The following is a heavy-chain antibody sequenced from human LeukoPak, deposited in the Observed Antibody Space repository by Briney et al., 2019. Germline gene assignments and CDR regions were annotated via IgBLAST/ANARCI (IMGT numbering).Heavy chain of an antibody. CDR3: ASGRDIVATI. CDR2: ISSSSSYI. J-gene: IGHJ4*02. CDR1: GFTFSSYG. D-gene: IGHD5-12*01. Sequence: GGSLRLSCAASGFTFSSYGMNWVRQAPGKGLEWVSSISSSSSYIYYADSVKGRFTISRDNAKNSLYLQMNSLRAEDTAVYYCASGRDIVATIWGQGTLVTVSS. V-gene: IGHV3-21*01.